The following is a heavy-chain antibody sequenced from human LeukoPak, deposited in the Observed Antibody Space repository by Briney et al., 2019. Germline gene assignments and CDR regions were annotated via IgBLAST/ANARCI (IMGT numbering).Heavy chain of an antibody. Sequence: SVKVSCKASGGTFSSYAISWVRQAPGQGLEWMGRIIPIFGTANYAQKFQGRVTITTGESTSTAYMELSSLRSEDTAVYYCARPRIARPSHYCFDYWGQGTLVTVSS. J-gene: IGHJ4*02. CDR2: IIPIFGTA. D-gene: IGHD3-16*02. V-gene: IGHV1-69*05. CDR1: GGTFSSYA. CDR3: ARPRIARPSHYCFDY.